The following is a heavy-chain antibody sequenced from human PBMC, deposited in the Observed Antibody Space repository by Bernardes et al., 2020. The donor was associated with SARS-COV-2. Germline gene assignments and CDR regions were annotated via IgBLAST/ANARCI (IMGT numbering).Heavy chain of an antibody. CDR1: GGSISSYY. D-gene: IGHD6-19*01. CDR3: ARLLGSAGWYEGPDY. Sequence: SETLSLTCTVSGGSISSYYWSWIRQSPGKGLQWIGFMYHDGSINYNPSLRSRVAISKGTSENQFSLRLSSVTAADTAVYYCARLLGSAGWYEGPDYWGQGPWSPSPQ. J-gene: IGHJ4*02. V-gene: IGHV4-59*01. CDR2: MYHDGSI.